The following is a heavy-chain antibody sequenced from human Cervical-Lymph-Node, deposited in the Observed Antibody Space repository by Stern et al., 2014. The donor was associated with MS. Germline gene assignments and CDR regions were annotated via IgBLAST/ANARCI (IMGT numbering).Heavy chain of an antibody. CDR3: ARGYSSSWYWSDS. CDR2: IHNSGST. Sequence: QLQLQESGPGLVKPSETLSLTCTVSGGSISSYYWSWIRQPPGKGLEWIGNIHNSGSTNYNPSLKSRVPISVDTSKNQFSLKLSSVTAADTAVYFCARGYSSSWYWSDSWGQGTQVTVSS. D-gene: IGHD6-13*01. CDR1: GGSISSYY. V-gene: IGHV4-59*01. J-gene: IGHJ5*01.